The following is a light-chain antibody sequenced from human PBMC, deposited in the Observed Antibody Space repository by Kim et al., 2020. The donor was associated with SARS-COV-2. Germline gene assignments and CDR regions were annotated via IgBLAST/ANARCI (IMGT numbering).Light chain of an antibody. CDR1: TGAVTSGHF. V-gene: IGLV7-46*01. CDR2: DTG. CDR3: LLSYSDSRV. J-gene: IGLJ2*01. Sequence: PGGTVTLTCDSSTGAVTSGHFPYWFQQKPGLAPRTLIYDTGYRHSWTPARFSGSLLGGKAALTLSAAQAEDEADYYCLLSYSDSRVFGGGTQLTVL.